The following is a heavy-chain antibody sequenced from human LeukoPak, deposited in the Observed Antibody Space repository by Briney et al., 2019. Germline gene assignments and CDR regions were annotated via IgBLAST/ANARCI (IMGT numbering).Heavy chain of an antibody. Sequence: GGSLRLSCAASGFTFSSYWMSWVRQAPGKGLEWVANINQDGSAKYYVDSVKGRFTISRDNAKNSLYLQMNSLRAEDTAVYYCAGVESTRWDHYFDYWGQGTLVAVSS. CDR2: INQDGSAK. J-gene: IGHJ4*02. CDR3: AGVESTRWDHYFDY. CDR1: GFTFSSYW. V-gene: IGHV3-7*01. D-gene: IGHD5-24*01.